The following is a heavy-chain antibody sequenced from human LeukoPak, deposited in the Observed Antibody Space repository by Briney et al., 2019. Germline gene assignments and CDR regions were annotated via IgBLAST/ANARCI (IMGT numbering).Heavy chain of an antibody. J-gene: IGHJ6*03. CDR2: ISNNGKA. CDR1: GGSISSSC. Sequence: SETLSLTCTVSGGSISSSCWSWMRQSPGKGLESIGYISNNGKAKYKSSFEGRVTMSVDTCKSQFSLNLSSVTAADTAVYYCARRVVSAKFRNLLYYYMDVWGKGTTVIVS. D-gene: IGHD2-15*01. V-gene: IGHV4-4*09. CDR3: ARRVVSAKFRNLLYYYMDV.